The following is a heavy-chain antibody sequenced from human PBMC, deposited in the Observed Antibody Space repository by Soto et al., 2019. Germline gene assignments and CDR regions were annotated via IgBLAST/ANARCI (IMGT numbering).Heavy chain of an antibody. CDR1: GFTFSSYG. Sequence: GGSLRLSCAASGFTFSSYGMHWVRQAPGKGLEWVAVIWYDGSNKYYADSVKGRFTISRDNSKNTLYLQMNSLRAEDTAVYYCARDGDCSSTSCFYMDVWGKGTTVTVSS. V-gene: IGHV3-33*01. D-gene: IGHD2-2*01. CDR2: IWYDGSNK. J-gene: IGHJ6*03. CDR3: ARDGDCSSTSCFYMDV.